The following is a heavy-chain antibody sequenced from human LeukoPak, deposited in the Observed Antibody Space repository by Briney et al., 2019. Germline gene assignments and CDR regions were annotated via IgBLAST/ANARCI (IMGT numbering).Heavy chain of an antibody. Sequence: SETLSLTCTVSGGSISSHYWSWIQQPPGKGLEWIGYIYYSGSTNYNPSLKSRVTISVDTSKNQFSLKLSSVTAADTAVYYCARAALTGVDPWGQGTLVTVSS. CDR3: ARAALTGVDP. CDR1: GGSISSHY. CDR2: IYYSGST. J-gene: IGHJ5*02. D-gene: IGHD7-27*01. V-gene: IGHV4-59*11.